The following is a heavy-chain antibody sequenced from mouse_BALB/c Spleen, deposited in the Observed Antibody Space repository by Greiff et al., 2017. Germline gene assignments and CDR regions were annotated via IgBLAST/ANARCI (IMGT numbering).Heavy chain of an antibody. CDR1: GFTFSDYY. V-gene: IGHV5-4*02. CDR2: ISDGGSYT. CDR3: ARDPLYGDYEAMDY. J-gene: IGHJ4*01. D-gene: IGHD2-13*01. Sequence: EVQGVESGGGLVKPGGSLKLSCAASGFTFSDYYMYWVRQTPEKRLEWVATISDGGSYTYYPDSVKGRFTISRDNAKNNLYLQMSSLKSEDTAMYYCARDPLYGDYEAMDYWGQGTSVTVSS.